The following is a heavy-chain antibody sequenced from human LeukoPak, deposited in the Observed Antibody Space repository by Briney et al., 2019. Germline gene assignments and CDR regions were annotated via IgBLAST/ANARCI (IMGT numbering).Heavy chain of an antibody. CDR2: IQQDGPAK. D-gene: IGHD2-8*02. CDR1: GFTLSSYW. J-gene: IGHJ6*04. V-gene: IGHV3-7*03. CDR3: ARGWCPHCHGMGD. Sequence: QPGGPLRLSCTVSGFTLSSYWMTWVRQAPGKGLHRLATIQQDGPAKYYLDSVRGRFTISRDNAQNQLFLQMDSLRAEDTAVYFCARGWCPHCHGMGDWGKGTTVTVSS.